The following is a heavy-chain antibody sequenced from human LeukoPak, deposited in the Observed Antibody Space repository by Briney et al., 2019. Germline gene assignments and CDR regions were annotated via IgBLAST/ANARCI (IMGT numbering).Heavy chain of an antibody. CDR1: GFTFSSYS. V-gene: IGHV3-48*01. D-gene: IGHD5-18*01. CDR3: ASDPTTMLGMDV. Sequence: PGGSLRLSCAASGFTFSSYSMNWVRQAPGKGLEWVSYISSSSSSSTIYYADSVKGRFTISRDNAKNSLYLQMNSLRAEDTAVYYCASDPTTMLGMDVWGQGTTVTVSS. J-gene: IGHJ6*02. CDR2: ISSSSSSSTI.